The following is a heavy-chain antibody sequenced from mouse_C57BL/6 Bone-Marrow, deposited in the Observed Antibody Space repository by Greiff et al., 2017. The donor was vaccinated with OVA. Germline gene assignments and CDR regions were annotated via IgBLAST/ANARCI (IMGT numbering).Heavy chain of an antibody. J-gene: IGHJ4*01. CDR2: IDPETGGT. CDR1: GYTFTDYE. V-gene: IGHV1-15*01. Sequence: VKLMESGAELVRPGASVTLSCKASGYTFTDYEMHWVKQTPVHGLEWIGAIDPETGGTAYNQKFKGKAILTADKSSSTAYMEFRSLTSEDSAVYYCTREGYAMDYWGQGTSVTVSS. CDR3: TREGYAMDY.